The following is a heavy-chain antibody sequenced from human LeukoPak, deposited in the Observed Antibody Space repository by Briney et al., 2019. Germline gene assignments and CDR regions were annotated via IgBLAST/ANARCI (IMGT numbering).Heavy chain of an antibody. CDR3: ARDRTVRGVAGVGDASY. CDR2: ISISSSYI. V-gene: IGHV3-21*01. Sequence: PGGSLRLSCPASGFSFTSYSINWVCQAPGKWLEWVSSISISSSYIYYADSVKGRSTISSDNAKNSLYLQMNSLRAEDTAVYYCARDRTVRGVAGVGDASYRGQGTLVTVSS. D-gene: IGHD3-10*01. J-gene: IGHJ4*02. CDR1: GFSFTSYS.